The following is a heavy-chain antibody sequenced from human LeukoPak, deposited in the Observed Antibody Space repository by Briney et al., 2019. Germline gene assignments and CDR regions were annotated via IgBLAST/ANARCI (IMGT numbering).Heavy chain of an antibody. D-gene: IGHD3-3*01. J-gene: IGHJ5*02. Sequence: PGGSLRLSCAASGFTFSGYNMNWVRQAPGKGLEWVSYISSDSSTIFYADSVKGRFTISRDNSKNTLYLQMNSLRAEDTAVYYCARDAAYDFWSGYHPWDQGTLVTVSS. CDR1: GFTFSGYN. V-gene: IGHV3-48*01. CDR3: ARDAAYDFWSGYHP. CDR2: ISSDSSTI.